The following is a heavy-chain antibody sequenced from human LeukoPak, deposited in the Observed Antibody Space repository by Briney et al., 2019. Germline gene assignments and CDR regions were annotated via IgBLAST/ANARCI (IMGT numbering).Heavy chain of an antibody. CDR2: IIPIFGTA. Sequence: ASVKVSCKASGGTFSSYAISWVRQAPGQGLEWMGGIIPIFGTANYAQKFQGRVTITTDESTSTAYMELSSLRSEDTAVYYCARVSSPGLSPIWDYWGQGTLVTVSS. CDR3: ARVSSPGLSPIWDY. D-gene: IGHD6-13*01. J-gene: IGHJ4*02. CDR1: GGTFSSYA. V-gene: IGHV1-69*05.